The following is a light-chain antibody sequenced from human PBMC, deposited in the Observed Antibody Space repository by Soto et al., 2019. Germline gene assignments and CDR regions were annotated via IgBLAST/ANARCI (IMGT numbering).Light chain of an antibody. V-gene: IGLV1-51*01. CDR3: ASWDSSLSAVV. CDR2: DNN. CDR1: SSNIGNNY. J-gene: IGLJ2*01. Sequence: QSVLTQPPSVSAAPGQKVTISCSGSSSNIGNNYVSWFQQFPGTAPKLLIYDNNERPSGIPDRFSGSKSVTSATLGITGLQTGDEADYYCASWDSSLSAVVFGGGPKLTVL.